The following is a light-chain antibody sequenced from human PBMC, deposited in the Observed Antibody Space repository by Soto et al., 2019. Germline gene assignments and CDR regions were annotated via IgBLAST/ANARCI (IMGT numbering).Light chain of an antibody. J-gene: IGLJ1*01. V-gene: IGLV2-8*01. Sequence: QSALTQPPSASGSPGQSVTLSCTGTSSDVGGYNYVSWYQQHPGKAPKLIIYKVTKRPSGVPDRFSGSKSGNTASLTVSGLQAEDEADYYCSSYVGSNNYVFGTGTKLTVL. CDR1: SSDVGGYNY. CDR2: KVT. CDR3: SSYVGSNNYV.